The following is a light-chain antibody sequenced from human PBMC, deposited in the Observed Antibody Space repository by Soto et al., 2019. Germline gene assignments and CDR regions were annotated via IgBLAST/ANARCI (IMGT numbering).Light chain of an antibody. CDR1: SSDVGGYNY. Sequence: QSVLTQPASVSGSPGQSITISCTGSSSDVGGYNYVSWYRQHPGKAPQLMIFEVSNRPSGVSQRFSGSQSGNTASLTISGLQAEDEADYYCSSYRGSSTPFVFGSGTKVTVL. J-gene: IGLJ1*01. V-gene: IGLV2-14*01. CDR2: EVS. CDR3: SSYRGSSTPFV.